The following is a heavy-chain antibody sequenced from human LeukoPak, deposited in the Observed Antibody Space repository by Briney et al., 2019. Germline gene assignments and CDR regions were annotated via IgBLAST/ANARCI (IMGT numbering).Heavy chain of an antibody. J-gene: IGHJ3*02. V-gene: IGHV4-38-2*02. D-gene: IGHD3-22*01. CDR3: ATPPLPNDSSGRGNAFDI. Sequence: PSETLSLTCTVSGYSISGGYYWGWIRQPPGKGLEWIGSIFHSGSTYYNPSLKSRVTISVDTSKNQFSPKLSSVTAADTAVYYCATPPLPNDSSGRGNAFDIWGQGTMVTVSS. CDR1: GYSISGGYY. CDR2: IFHSGST.